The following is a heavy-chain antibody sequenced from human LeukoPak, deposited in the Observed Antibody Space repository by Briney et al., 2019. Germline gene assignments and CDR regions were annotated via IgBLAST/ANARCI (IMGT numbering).Heavy chain of an antibody. Sequence: PSETLSLTCTVSGDSVSTYYWNWIRQPPGEGLEWIGYIYYSGSTNYNPSLKSRVTISVDTSKDQLSLKLSSVTAADTAVYYCASGSFDPWGQGTLVTVSS. CDR2: IYYSGST. CDR3: ASGSFDP. J-gene: IGHJ5*02. CDR1: GDSVSTYY. D-gene: IGHD1-26*01. V-gene: IGHV4-59*08.